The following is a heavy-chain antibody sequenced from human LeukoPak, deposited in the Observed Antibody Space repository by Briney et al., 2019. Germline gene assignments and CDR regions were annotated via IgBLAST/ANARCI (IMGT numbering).Heavy chain of an antibody. V-gene: IGHV3-73*01. J-gene: IGHJ3*02. CDR2: IRSKANSYAT. CDR1: GFTFSGSA. CDR3: ARDIRKKWELLRPFAFDI. Sequence: GGSLRLSCAASGFTFSGSAMHWVRQASGKGLEWVGRIRSKANSYATAYAASVKGRFTISRDDSKNTAYLQMNSLRAEDTAVYYCARDIRKKWELLRPFAFDIWGQGTMVTVSS. D-gene: IGHD1-26*01.